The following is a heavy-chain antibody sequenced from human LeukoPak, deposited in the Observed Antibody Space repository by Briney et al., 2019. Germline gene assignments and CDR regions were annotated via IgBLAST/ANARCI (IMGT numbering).Heavy chain of an antibody. D-gene: IGHD1-26*01. CDR1: GGTFSSYA. J-gene: IGHJ6*02. V-gene: IGHV1-69*04. CDR2: IIPILGIA. Sequence: GASVKVSCKASGGTFSSYAISWVRQAPGQGLEWMGRIIPILGIANYAQKFQGRVTITADKSTSTAYMELSSLRSEDTAVYYCATVGGWGATQNLLRFPDYYGMDVWGQGTAVTVSS. CDR3: ATVGGWGATQNLLRFPDYYGMDV.